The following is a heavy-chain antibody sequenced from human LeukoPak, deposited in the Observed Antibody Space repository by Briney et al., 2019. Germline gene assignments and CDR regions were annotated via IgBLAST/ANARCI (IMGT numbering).Heavy chain of an antibody. CDR1: GGSISSGGYY. D-gene: IGHD2-2*01. V-gene: IGHV4-31*03. CDR2: IYYSGST. J-gene: IGHJ6*02. CDR3: ARYCSSTSCYLYYGKDV. Sequence: PSETLSLTCTVSGGSISSGGYYWSWIRQHPGKGLEWIGYIYYSGSTYYNPSLKSRVTISVDTSKNQFSLKLSSVTAADTAVYYCARYCSSTSCYLYYGKDVWGQGTTVTVSS.